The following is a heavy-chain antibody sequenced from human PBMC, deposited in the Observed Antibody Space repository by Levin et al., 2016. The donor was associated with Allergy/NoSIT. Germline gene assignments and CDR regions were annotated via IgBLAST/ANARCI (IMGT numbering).Heavy chain of an antibody. CDR3: ATHYDSSGYLHPFAYYMDV. Sequence: SETLSLTCTVSGGSVSSSSYFWGWIRQPPGKGLEWIGSIYYSGSTYYNPSLKSQVTISVDTSKNQFSLKLSSVTAADTAIYYCATHYDSSGYLHPFAYYMDVWGKGATVTVSS. J-gene: IGHJ6*03. V-gene: IGHV4-39*01. D-gene: IGHD3-22*01. CDR1: GGSVSSSSYF. CDR2: IYYSGST.